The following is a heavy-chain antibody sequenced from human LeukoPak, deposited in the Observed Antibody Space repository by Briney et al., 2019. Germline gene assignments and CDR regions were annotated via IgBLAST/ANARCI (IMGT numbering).Heavy chain of an antibody. D-gene: IGHD3-16*02. CDR3: ARGPLGLRLGELSLKTNDY. V-gene: IGHV3-7*01. Sequence: GGSLRLSCAASGFTFSNYWMSWVRQAPGKGLEWVANIREDGSEKYYVDSVKGRFTISRDNAKNSLSLQVNSLSAEDTAVYYCARGPLGLRLGELSLKTNDYWGQGTLVTVSS. J-gene: IGHJ4*02. CDR1: GFTFSNYW. CDR2: IREDGSEK.